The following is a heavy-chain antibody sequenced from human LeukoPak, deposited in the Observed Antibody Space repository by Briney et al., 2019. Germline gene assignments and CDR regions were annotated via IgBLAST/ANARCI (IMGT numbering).Heavy chain of an antibody. Sequence: GGSLRLSCAPSGFTFSSHALSWVRQAPGKGLEWVSSLSGSGYNPYYADSVKGRFTISRDNAKNSLYLQLNGLRAEDTAVYYCARLLTIFGVGSLRDYWGQGTLVTVSS. CDR3: ARLLTIFGVGSLRDY. CDR2: LSGSGYNP. J-gene: IGHJ4*02. CDR1: GFTFSSHA. D-gene: IGHD3-3*01. V-gene: IGHV3-21*01.